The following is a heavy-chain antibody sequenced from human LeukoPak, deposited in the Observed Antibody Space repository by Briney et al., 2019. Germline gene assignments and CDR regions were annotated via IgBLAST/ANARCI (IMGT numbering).Heavy chain of an antibody. D-gene: IGHD6-19*01. Sequence: GASVKVSYKASGYTFTGYYMHWVRQAPGQGLEWMGWINPNSGGTNYAQKFQGRVTMTRDTSISTAYMELSRLRSDDTAVYYCARVAVAEYYFDYWGQGTLVTVSS. J-gene: IGHJ4*02. CDR2: INPNSGGT. CDR1: GYTFTGYY. V-gene: IGHV1-2*02. CDR3: ARVAVAEYYFDY.